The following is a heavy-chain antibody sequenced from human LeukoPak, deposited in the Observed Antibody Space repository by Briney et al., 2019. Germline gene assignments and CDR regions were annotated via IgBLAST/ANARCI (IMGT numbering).Heavy chain of an antibody. J-gene: IGHJ5*02. V-gene: IGHV4-34*01. CDR2: INHSGST. D-gene: IGHD3-10*01. CDR3: ARGRPVLLWFGEPSNWFDP. Sequence: KASETLSLTCAVYGGSFCGYYWSWIRQPPGKGLEWIGEINHSGSTNYNPSLKSRVTISVDTSKNQFSLKLSSVTAADTAVYYCARGRPVLLWFGEPSNWFDPWGQGTLVTVSS. CDR1: GGSFCGYY.